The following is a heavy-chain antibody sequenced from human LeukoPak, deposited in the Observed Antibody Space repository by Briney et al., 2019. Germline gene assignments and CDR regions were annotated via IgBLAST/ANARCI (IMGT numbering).Heavy chain of an antibody. Sequence: ASVKVSCKASGYTFTNYYINWVRQATGQGLEWMGWMNPAGDDAGYAQRLQGRMTLTRDTSVSTVYMELSSLRSDDMAVYYCARGAVTTAVHWHFSLWGRGTLVTVSS. J-gene: IGHJ2*01. D-gene: IGHD4-17*01. CDR2: MNPAGDDA. V-gene: IGHV1-8*01. CDR3: ARGAVTTAVHWHFSL. CDR1: GYTFTNYY.